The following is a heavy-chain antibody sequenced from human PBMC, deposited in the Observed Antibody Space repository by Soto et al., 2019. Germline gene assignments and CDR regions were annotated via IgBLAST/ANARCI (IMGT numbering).Heavy chain of an antibody. D-gene: IGHD2-2*01. V-gene: IGHV3-23*01. Sequence: GVLRLSCVASGFTFSNFAMNWVRQAPGKGLEWVSVMSGSTGITYYADSAKGRFTISRDNSKNTVYLQMSSLRAEDTALYYCAKGYCSTTDCSFDYWGQGTLVTSPQ. CDR2: MSGSTGIT. CDR3: AKGYCSTTDCSFDY. J-gene: IGHJ4*02. CDR1: GFTFSNFA.